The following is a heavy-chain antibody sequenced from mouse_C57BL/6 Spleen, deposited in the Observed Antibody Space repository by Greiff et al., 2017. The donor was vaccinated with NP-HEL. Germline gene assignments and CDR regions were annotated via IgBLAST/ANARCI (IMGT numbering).Heavy chain of an antibody. V-gene: IGHV1-15*01. CDR3: TSYGSSHWYFDD. Sequence: QVQLQQSGAELVRPGASVTLSCKASGYTFTDYEMHWVKQTPVHGLEWIGAIDPETGGTAYNQKFKGKAILTADKSSSTAYMELRRLTSEDSAVYYCTSYGSSHWYFDDWGTGTTVTVSS. CDR2: IDPETGGT. CDR1: GYTFTDYE. J-gene: IGHJ1*03. D-gene: IGHD1-1*01.